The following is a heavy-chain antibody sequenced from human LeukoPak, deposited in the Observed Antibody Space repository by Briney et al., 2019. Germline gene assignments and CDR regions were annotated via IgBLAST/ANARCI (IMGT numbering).Heavy chain of an antibody. Sequence: ASVKVSCKASGYTFTGYYMHWVRQAPGQGLEWMGWINPNSGGTNYAQKFQGRVTMTRDTSISTAYMELSRLRSDDTAVYYCARSAKEYSSSWYVRDYYMDVWGKGTTVTVSS. CDR3: ARSAKEYSSSWYVRDYYMDV. CDR2: INPNSGGT. D-gene: IGHD6-13*01. V-gene: IGHV1-2*02. J-gene: IGHJ6*03. CDR1: GYTFTGYY.